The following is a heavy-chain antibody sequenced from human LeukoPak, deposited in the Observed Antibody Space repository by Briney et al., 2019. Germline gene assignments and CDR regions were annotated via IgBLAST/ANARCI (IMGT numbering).Heavy chain of an antibody. J-gene: IGHJ4*02. D-gene: IGHD3/OR15-3a*01. CDR3: ARAVDLIGPYFDY. CDR2: INHSGST. Sequence: SETLSLTCAVYGGSFSGYYWSWIRQPPGKGLEWIGEINHSGSTNYNPSLKSRVTISVDTSKNQFSLKLSSVTAADTAVYYCARAVDLIGPYFDYWGQGTLVTVSS. V-gene: IGHV4-34*01. CDR1: GGSFSGYY.